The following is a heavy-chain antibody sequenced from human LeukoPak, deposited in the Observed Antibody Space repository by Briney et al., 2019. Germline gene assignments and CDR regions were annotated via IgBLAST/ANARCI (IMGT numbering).Heavy chain of an antibody. V-gene: IGHV1-18*01. CDR1: GYTFTSCG. CDR3: ARDHYDFWSGYYYYFDY. CDR2: ISAYNGNT. D-gene: IGHD3-3*01. Sequence: ASVKVSCKASGYTFTSCGISWVRQAPGQGLEWMGWISAYNGNTNYAQKLQGRVTMTTDTSTSTAYMELRSLRSDDTAVYYCARDHYDFWSGYYYYFDYWGQGTLVTVSS. J-gene: IGHJ4*02.